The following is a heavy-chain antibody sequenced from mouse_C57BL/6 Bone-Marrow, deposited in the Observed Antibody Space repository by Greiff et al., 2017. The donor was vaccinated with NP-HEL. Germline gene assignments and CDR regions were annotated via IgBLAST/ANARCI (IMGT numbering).Heavy chain of an antibody. Sequence: EVMLVESGGGLVQPGGSLSLSCAASGFTFTDYYMSWVRQPPGKALEWLGFIRNKANGYTTEYSASVKGRFTISRDNSQSILYLQMNALRAEDSATYYCASLLLRYWYFDVWGTGTTVTVSS. J-gene: IGHJ1*03. CDR3: ASLLLRYWYFDV. V-gene: IGHV7-3*01. CDR2: IRNKANGYTT. CDR1: GFTFTDYY. D-gene: IGHD1-1*01.